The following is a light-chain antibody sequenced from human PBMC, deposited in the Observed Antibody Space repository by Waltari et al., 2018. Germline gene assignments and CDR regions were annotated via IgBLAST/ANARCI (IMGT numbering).Light chain of an antibody. J-gene: IGLJ2*01. CDR3: SSYAGSNNLV. CDR1: SSDVGDY. V-gene: IGLV2-8*01. Sequence: QSALTQPPSASGSPGQSVTISCTGTSSDVGDYVSWYQQHPGKALKLMISEVTKRPSGVPDRFSGSKSGNTASLTVSGLQAEDEADYYCSSYAGSNNLVFGGGTKLTVL. CDR2: EVT.